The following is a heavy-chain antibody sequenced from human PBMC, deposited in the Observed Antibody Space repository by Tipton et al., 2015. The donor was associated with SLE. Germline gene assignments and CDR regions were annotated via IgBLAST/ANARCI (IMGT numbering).Heavy chain of an antibody. CDR3: VYGDWLGLDY. CDR1: GDSINSGSYY. V-gene: IGHV4-31*03. J-gene: IGHJ4*02. D-gene: IGHD4-17*01. Sequence: LRLSCTVSGDSINSGSYYWSWIRQHPGKGLEWIGDIYYSGSTNYNPSLKSRVTISVDTSKNQFSLKLSSVTAADTAVYYCVYGDWLGLDYWGQGTLVTVSS. CDR2: IYYSGST.